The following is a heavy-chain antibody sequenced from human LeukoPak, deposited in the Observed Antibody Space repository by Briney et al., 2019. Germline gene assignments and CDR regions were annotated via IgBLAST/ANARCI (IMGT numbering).Heavy chain of an antibody. J-gene: IGHJ5*01. Sequence: GGSLSLSCVASGFTFRTYAMSWVRQAPGKGPEWVSGINGSGVTTSYADSVKGRFTISRDNYKNMLYLQMNSLRADDTAVYYCSKKMEGRFPFDSSGQGTLVTVSS. CDR3: SKKMEGRFPFDS. CDR2: INGSGVTT. D-gene: IGHD2-15*01. V-gene: IGHV3-23*01. CDR1: GFTFRTYA.